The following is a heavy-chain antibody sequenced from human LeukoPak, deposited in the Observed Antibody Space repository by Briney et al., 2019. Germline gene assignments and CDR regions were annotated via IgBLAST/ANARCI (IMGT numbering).Heavy chain of an antibody. V-gene: IGHV1-18*01. J-gene: IGHJ4*02. CDR3: ARLRNRYIRGWYVDY. CDR2: ITTYNGNT. D-gene: IGHD6-19*01. Sequence: ASVKVSCEASGYTFSSLSISCVRQAPGQGLEWMGWITTYNGNTNYAEKVQGRVTMTTDTSTSTAYMEQRSLRSDDTAVYYCARLRNRYIRGWYVDYWGQGTLVTVSS. CDR1: GYTFSSLS.